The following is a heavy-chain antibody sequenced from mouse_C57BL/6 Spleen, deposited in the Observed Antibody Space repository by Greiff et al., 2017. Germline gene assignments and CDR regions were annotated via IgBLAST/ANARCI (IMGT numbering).Heavy chain of an antibody. V-gene: IGHV1-26*01. CDR2: INPNNGGT. CDR1: GYTFTDYY. CDR3: VRKGGSYAMDY. Sequence: EVQLQQSGPELVKPGASVKISCKASGYTFTDYYMNWVKQSHGKSLEWIGDINPNNGGTSYNQKFKGKATLTVDKSSSTAYMELRSLTSEDSAVYYCVRKGGSYAMDYWGQGTSVTVSS. J-gene: IGHJ4*01.